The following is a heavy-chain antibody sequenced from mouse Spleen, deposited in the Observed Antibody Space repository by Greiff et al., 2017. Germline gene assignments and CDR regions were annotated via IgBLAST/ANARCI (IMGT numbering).Heavy chain of an antibody. V-gene: IGHV2-2*01. CDR2: IWSGGST. CDR1: GFSLTSYG. CDR3: ARNPHYGSTYWYFDV. D-gene: IGHD1-1*01. J-gene: IGHJ1*03. Sequence: QVQLKQSGPGLVQPSQSLSITCTVSGFSLTSYGVHWVRQSPGKGLEWLGVIWSGGSTDYNAAFISRLSISKDNSKSQVFFKMNSLQADDTAIYYCARNPHYGSTYWYFDVWGTGTTVTVSS.